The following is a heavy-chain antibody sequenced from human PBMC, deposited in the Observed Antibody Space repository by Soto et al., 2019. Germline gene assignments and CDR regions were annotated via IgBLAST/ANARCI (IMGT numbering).Heavy chain of an antibody. CDR3: ATSRFYCSGGSCYSGSYYYGMDV. D-gene: IGHD2-15*01. Sequence: ASVKVSCKVSGYTLTELSMHWVRQAPGKGLGWMGGFDPEDGETIYAQKFQGRVTMTEDTSTDTAYMELSSLRSEDTAVYYCATSRFYCSGGSCYSGSYYYGMDVWGQGTTVTVSS. CDR2: FDPEDGET. CDR1: GYTLTELS. J-gene: IGHJ6*02. V-gene: IGHV1-24*01.